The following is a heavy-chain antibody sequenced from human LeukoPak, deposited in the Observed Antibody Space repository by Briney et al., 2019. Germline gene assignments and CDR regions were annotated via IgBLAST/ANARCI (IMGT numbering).Heavy chain of an antibody. CDR3: ARESFTTVTSATDAFDI. CDR1: GYTFTGYY. D-gene: IGHD4-17*01. CDR2: INPNSGGT. Sequence: RWASVKVSCKASGYTFTGYYMHWVRQAPGQGLEWMGWINPNSGGTNSAQKFQGRVTMTRDTSISTAYMELSRLRSDDTAGYYCARESFTTVTSATDAFDIWGQGTMVTVSS. J-gene: IGHJ3*02. V-gene: IGHV1-2*02.